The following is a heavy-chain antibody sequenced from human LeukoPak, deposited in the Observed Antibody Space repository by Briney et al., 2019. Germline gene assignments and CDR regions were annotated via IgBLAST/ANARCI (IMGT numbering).Heavy chain of an antibody. V-gene: IGHV3-9*01. CDR1: GFTFDDYA. CDR2: ISWNSGSI. D-gene: IGHD2-2*01. Sequence: GGSLRLSCAASGFTFDDYAMHWVRQAPGKGLEWVSGISWNSGSIGYADSVKGRFTISRDNAKNSLYLQMNSLRAEDTALYYCATGVVPAARTYWHFDLWGRGTLVTVSS. CDR3: ATGVVPAARTYWHFDL. J-gene: IGHJ2*01.